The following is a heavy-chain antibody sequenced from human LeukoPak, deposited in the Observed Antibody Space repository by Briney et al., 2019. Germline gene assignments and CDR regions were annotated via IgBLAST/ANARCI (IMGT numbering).Heavy chain of an antibody. V-gene: IGHV3-7*01. CDR2: IKLDGSDK. D-gene: IGHD6-19*01. CDR1: GFTFRNCW. CDR3: ARVGQWLPDY. Sequence: GGSLRLSCAASGFTFRNCWMSWVRQAPGKGLEWVANIKLDGSDKYYVDSVKGRFTISRDNAKNSVYLQMNSLRAEDTAVYYCARVGQWLPDYWGQGTLVTVSS. J-gene: IGHJ4*02.